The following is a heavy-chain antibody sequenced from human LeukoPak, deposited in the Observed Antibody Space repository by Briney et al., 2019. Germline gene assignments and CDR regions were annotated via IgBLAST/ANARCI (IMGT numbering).Heavy chain of an antibody. CDR2: IKSKTDGGTT. Sequence: PGGSLRLSCAASGFTFSNAWMSWVRQAPGKGLEWVGRIKSKTDGGTTDYAAPVKGRFTISRDDSKNTLYLQMNSLKTEDTAVYYCTTVSWGRESYYYYYMDVWGKGTTVTVSS. D-gene: IGHD7-27*01. CDR1: GFTFSNAW. J-gene: IGHJ6*03. CDR3: TTVSWGRESYYYYYMDV. V-gene: IGHV3-15*01.